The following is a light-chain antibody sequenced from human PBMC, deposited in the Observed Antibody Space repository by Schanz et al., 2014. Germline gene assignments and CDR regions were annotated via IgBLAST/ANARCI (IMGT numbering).Light chain of an antibody. V-gene: IGLV8-61*01. CDR3: VLHMGSGISL. J-gene: IGLJ2*01. CDR1: SGSVSTSYY. CDR2: STN. Sequence: QTVVTQEPSFSVSPGGTVTLTCGLSSGSVSTSYYPSWYQQTPGQAPRTLIYSTNTRSSGVPDRFSGSILGNKAALTIAGAQADDESDYYCVLHMGSGISLFGGGTKLTVV.